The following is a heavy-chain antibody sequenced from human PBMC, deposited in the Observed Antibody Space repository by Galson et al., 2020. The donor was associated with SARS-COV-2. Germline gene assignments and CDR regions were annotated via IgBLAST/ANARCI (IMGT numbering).Heavy chain of an antibody. J-gene: IGHJ3*02. CDR1: GFTFGDYA. Sequence: GGSLRLSCTASGFTFGDYAMSWFRQAPGKGLEWVGFIRSKAYGGTTEYAASVKGRFTISRDDSKSIAYLQMNSLKTEDTAVYYCTLEFFRLGQLVGRNDAFDIWGQGTMVTVSS. CDR2: IRSKAYGGTT. D-gene: IGHD6-6*01. CDR3: TLEFFRLGQLVGRNDAFDI. V-gene: IGHV3-49*03.